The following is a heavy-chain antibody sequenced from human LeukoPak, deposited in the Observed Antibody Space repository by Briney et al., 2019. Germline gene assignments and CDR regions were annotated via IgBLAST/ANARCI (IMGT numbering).Heavy chain of an antibody. Sequence: SETLSLTCTVSGGSISSSSYYWGWIRQPPGKGLEWVGSIYYSGSTYYNPSLKSRVTISVDTSKNQFSLKLSSVTAADTAVYYCARAGIAAAGAWFDPWGQGTLVTVSS. D-gene: IGHD6-13*01. CDR2: IYYSGST. CDR3: ARAGIAAAGAWFDP. V-gene: IGHV4-39*07. J-gene: IGHJ5*02. CDR1: GGSISSSSYY.